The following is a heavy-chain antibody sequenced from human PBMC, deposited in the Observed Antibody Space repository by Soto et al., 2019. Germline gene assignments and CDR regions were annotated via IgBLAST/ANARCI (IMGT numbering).Heavy chain of an antibody. D-gene: IGHD3-22*01. CDR2: ISWNSAAI. J-gene: IGHJ4*02. Sequence: EVQLVESGGGLVQPGRSLRLSCAASGSTFDDYAMHWVRQAPGKGLEWVSGISWNSAAIGYADSVRGRFSFSRDNAKNSLNLQMNSLSAEDTALYYYAKGSYDSSGSYNFDYWGQGTLVTVSS. CDR1: GSTFDDYA. CDR3: AKGSYDSSGSYNFDY. V-gene: IGHV3-9*01.